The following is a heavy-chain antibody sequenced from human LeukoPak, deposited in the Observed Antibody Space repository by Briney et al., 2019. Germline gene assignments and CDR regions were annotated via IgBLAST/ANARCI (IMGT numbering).Heavy chain of an antibody. Sequence: ASVKVSCKASGYSFTSHDINWVRQATGQGLEWMGCMDPNSGNTGYAQKFQDRVTMTRNTSISTAYLELSSLGSEDTAMYYCASALKRGSAGTLIDHWGQGTLVTVSS. D-gene: IGHD6-13*01. V-gene: IGHV1-8*01. CDR1: GYSFTSHD. CDR3: ASALKRGSAGTLIDH. CDR2: MDPNSGNT. J-gene: IGHJ4*02.